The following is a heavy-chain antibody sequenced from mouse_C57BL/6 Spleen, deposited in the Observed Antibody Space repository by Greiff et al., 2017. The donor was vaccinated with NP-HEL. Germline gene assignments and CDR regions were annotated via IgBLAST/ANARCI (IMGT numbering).Heavy chain of an antibody. V-gene: IGHV5-4*01. D-gene: IGHD1-1*01. CDR2: ISDGGSYT. Sequence: EVKLVESGGGLVKPGGSLKLSCAASGFTFSSYAMSWVSQTPEKRLEWVATISDGGSYTYYPDNVKGRFTISRDNAKNNLYLQMSHLKSEDTAMYYCAREDYYGSSPGYFDYWGQGTTLTVSS. CDR1: GFTFSSYA. CDR3: AREDYYGSSPGYFDY. J-gene: IGHJ2*01.